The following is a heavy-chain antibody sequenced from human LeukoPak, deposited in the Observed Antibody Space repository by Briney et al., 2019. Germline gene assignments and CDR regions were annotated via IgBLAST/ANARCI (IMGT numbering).Heavy chain of an antibody. Sequence: PSQTLSLTCTVSGGSISSGDYYWSWIRQPPGKGLEWIGYIYYSGSIYYNPSLKSRVTISVDTSKNQFSLKLSSVTAADTAVYYCASEGRITMVRGVIMGVQHWGQGTLVTVSS. CDR2: IYYSGSI. CDR1: GGSISSGDYY. V-gene: IGHV4-30-4*01. D-gene: IGHD3-10*01. CDR3: ASEGRITMVRGVIMGVQH. J-gene: IGHJ1*01.